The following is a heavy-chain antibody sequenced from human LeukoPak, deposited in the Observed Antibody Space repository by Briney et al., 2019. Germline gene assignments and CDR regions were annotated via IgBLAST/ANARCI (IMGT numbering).Heavy chain of an antibody. D-gene: IGHD6-25*01. CDR2: IYQSGST. CDR3: AGARAARDAFDI. Sequence: SETLSLTCTVSGGSISSSNYYWGWIRQPPGKGLEWIGNIYQSGSTYYNPSLKSRVTISLDTSKNQFSLKLSSVTAADTAVYYCAGARAARDAFDIWGQGTMVTVSS. J-gene: IGHJ3*02. CDR1: GGSISSSNYY. V-gene: IGHV4-39*07.